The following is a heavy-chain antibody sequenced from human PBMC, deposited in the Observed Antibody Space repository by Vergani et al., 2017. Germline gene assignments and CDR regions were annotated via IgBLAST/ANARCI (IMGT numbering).Heavy chain of an antibody. V-gene: IGHV3-30*03. D-gene: IGHD1-1*01. CDR3: ATKSCGTPGCQIGYFRE. J-gene: IGHJ4*03. Sequence: QVQLVESGGGVVQPGRSLRLSCAASGFSFSSYGMHWVRQAPGKGLEWVAVISYDGTRKYYADSVKGRFTNSRDNSKITLYLQKNSLRTEDTAVYYCATKSCGTPGCQIGYFREWGPGNLGNGSS. CDR2: ISYDGTRK. CDR1: GFSFSSYG.